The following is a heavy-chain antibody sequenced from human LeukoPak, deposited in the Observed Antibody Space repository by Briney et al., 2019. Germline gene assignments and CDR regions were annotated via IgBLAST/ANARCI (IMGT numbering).Heavy chain of an antibody. V-gene: IGHV3-23*01. D-gene: IGHD6-6*01. Sequence: PGGSLRLSCAASGFTFSSYAMSWVRQAPGKGLEWVSAISGSGGSTYYADSVKGRFTISRDNSKNTLYLQMNSLRAEDTAVYYCAKDLSAMGSSDSLYFDYWGQGTLVTVSS. J-gene: IGHJ4*02. CDR3: AKDLSAMGSSDSLYFDY. CDR1: GFTFSSYA. CDR2: ISGSGGST.